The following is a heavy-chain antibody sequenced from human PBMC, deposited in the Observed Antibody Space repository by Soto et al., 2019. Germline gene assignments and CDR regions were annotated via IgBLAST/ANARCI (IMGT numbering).Heavy chain of an antibody. Sequence: EVQLVESGGGLLQPGGSLRLSCTASGFTFSTYWMHWVRQAPGKGLVWVSRINGDGSTTAYADSVKGRFTIPRDNAKNTLFLQVNSLRDEDTAVYYCARGLRNYYGLGVWCQGTTGTVSS. CDR2: INGDGSTT. V-gene: IGHV3-74*01. CDR1: GFTFSTYW. J-gene: IGHJ6*02. CDR3: ARGLRNYYGLGV.